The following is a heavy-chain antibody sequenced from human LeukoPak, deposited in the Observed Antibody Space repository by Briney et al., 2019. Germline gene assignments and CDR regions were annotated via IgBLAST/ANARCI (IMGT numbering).Heavy chain of an antibody. CDR1: GFTFSSYA. V-gene: IGHV3-23*01. CDR3: ARAPPGLNWFDP. CDR2: VSTSGDST. J-gene: IGHJ5*02. Sequence: GGSLRLSCAASGFTFSSYAMSWVRQAPGKGLEWVSVVSTSGDSTFYADSVKGRFTISRDNSKNTLYLQMSSLRAEDTAIYYCARAPPGLNWFDPWGQGTLVTVSS.